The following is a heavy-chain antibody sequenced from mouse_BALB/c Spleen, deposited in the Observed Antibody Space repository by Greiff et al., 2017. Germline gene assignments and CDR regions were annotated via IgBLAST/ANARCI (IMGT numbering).Heavy chain of an antibody. CDR1: GFNIKDTY. CDR3: AIYYYDSSFAY. V-gene: IGHV14-3*02. J-gene: IGHJ3*01. D-gene: IGHD1-1*01. CDR2: IDPANGNT. Sequence: VQLQQSGAELVKPGASVKLSCTASGFNIKDTYMHWVKQRPEQGLEWIGRIDPANGNTKYDPKFQGKATITADTSSNTAYLQLSSLTSEDTTVYYCAIYYYDSSFAYWGQGTLVTVSA.